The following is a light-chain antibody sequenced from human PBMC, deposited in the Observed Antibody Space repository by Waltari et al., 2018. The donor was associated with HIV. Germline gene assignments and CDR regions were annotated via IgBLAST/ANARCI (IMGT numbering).Light chain of an antibody. J-gene: IGLJ3*02. CDR1: SSDVGSYNL. V-gene: IGLV2-23*02. CDR3: CSYAGSRTHWV. Sequence: QSALTQPASVSGSPGQSITISCTGSSSDVGSYNLVSWYQHHPGKAPKLMIYEVYHRPSGVSNRFSGSKSGDTAFLTNSGLQAEDEAAYYCCSYAGSRTHWVFGGGTKLTVL. CDR2: EVY.